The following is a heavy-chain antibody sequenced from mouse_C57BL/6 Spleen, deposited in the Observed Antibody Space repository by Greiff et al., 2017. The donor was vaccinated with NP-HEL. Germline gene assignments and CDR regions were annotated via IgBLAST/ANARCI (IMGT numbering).Heavy chain of an antibody. Sequence: VQLQQPGAELVRPGTSVKLSCKASGYTFTSYWMHWVKQRPGQGLEWIGVIDPSDSYTNYNQKFKGKATLTVDTSSSTAYMQLSSLTSEDSAVYYCARTAAQATGWFAYWGQGTLVTVSA. D-gene: IGHD3-2*02. CDR1: GYTFTSYW. CDR3: ARTAAQATGWFAY. CDR2: IDPSDSYT. J-gene: IGHJ3*01. V-gene: IGHV1-59*01.